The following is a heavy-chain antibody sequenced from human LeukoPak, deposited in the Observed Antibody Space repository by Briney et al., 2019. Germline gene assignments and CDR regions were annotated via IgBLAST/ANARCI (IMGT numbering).Heavy chain of an antibody. J-gene: IGHJ4*02. CDR2: VNPNSGGT. CDR3: TRFTSHGDYFDY. D-gene: IGHD2-2*01. CDR1: GYTFTDYY. Sequence: GASVKVSCKTSGYTFTDYYIHWVRQAPGQGLEWMGWVNPNSGGTSYAQKFQGRITMARATSISTAYMEVSRLKSDDTAVYYCTRFTSHGDYFDYWGQGTLVAVSS. V-gene: IGHV1-2*02.